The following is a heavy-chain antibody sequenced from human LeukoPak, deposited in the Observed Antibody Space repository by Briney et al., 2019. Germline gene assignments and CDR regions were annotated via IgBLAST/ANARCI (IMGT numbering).Heavy chain of an antibody. V-gene: IGHV3-30*03. CDR3: ARGPGYSSSWFEYFQH. J-gene: IGHJ1*01. Sequence: GGSLRLSCAVSGFTFSSYGMHWVRQAPGKGLEWVAVISYDGSNKYYADSVKGRFTISRDNSKNTLYLQMNSLRAEDTAVYYCARGPGYSSSWFEYFQHWGQGTLVTVSS. D-gene: IGHD6-13*01. CDR2: ISYDGSNK. CDR1: GFTFSSYG.